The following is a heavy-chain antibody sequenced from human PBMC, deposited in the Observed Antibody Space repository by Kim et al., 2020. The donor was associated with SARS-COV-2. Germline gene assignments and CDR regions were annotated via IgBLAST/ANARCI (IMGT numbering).Heavy chain of an antibody. J-gene: IGHJ6*02. CDR2: IWYDGSNK. Sequence: GGSLRLSCAASGFTFSRYGMYWVRQAPGKGLEWVAVIWYDGSNKYYADSVKGRFTISRDNSKNTLYLQMNSLRAEDTAVYYCARVIEGSYGMDVWGQGTTVTVSS. V-gene: IGHV3-33*07. CDR1: GFTFSRYG. D-gene: IGHD3-16*02. CDR3: ARVIEGSYGMDV.